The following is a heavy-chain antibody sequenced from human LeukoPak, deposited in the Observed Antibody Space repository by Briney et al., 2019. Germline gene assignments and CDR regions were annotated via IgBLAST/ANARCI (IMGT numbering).Heavy chain of an antibody. J-gene: IGHJ4*02. Sequence: GGSLRLSCAASGFTFSIYSMNWVRQAPGKGLEWVSSISSSSSYIYYADSVKGRFTISRDNAKNSLYLQMNSLRAEDTAVYYCARNREDSQHTFDYWGQGTLVTVSS. V-gene: IGHV3-21*01. CDR3: ARNREDSQHTFDY. D-gene: IGHD3-10*01. CDR1: GFTFSIYS. CDR2: ISSSSSYI.